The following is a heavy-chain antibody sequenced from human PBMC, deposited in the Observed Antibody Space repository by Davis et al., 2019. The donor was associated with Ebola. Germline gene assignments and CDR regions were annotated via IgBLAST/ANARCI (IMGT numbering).Heavy chain of an antibody. Sequence: GGSLRLSCAASGFTFSGSAMHWVRQASGKGLEWVGRIRSNANSYATAYAASVKGRFTISRDDSKNTAYLQMNSLKTEDTAVYYCTTRIAARPGDYYYYYGMDVWGQGTTVTVSS. CDR1: GFTFSGSA. CDR3: TTRIAARPGDYYYYYGMDV. CDR2: IRSNANSYAT. J-gene: IGHJ6*02. D-gene: IGHD6-6*01. V-gene: IGHV3-73*01.